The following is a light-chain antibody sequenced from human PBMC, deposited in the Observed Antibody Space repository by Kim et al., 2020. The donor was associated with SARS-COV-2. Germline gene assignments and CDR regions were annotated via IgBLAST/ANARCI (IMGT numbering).Light chain of an antibody. CDR1: QGISNA. Sequence: ASVRDDVPDTCRASQGISNALAWYQHKPGKAPKVLIYDASSLGSGVQSRLSGSGSGTDFTLTISSLQPEDFATYFCQQFNNFPITFGQRTRLEIK. CDR3: QQFNNFPIT. J-gene: IGKJ5*01. V-gene: IGKV1D-13*01. CDR2: DAS.